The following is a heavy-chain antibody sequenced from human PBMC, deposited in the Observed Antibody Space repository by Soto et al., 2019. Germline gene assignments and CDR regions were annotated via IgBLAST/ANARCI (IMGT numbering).Heavy chain of an antibody. CDR3: AREAGDTAMEYFDY. CDR1: GGSFSGYY. J-gene: IGHJ4*02. D-gene: IGHD5-18*01. Sequence: SETLSLTCAAYGGSFSGYYWSWIRQPPGKGLEWIGEINHSGSTNYNPSLKSRVTISVDTSKNQLSLKLSSVTAADTAVYYCAREAGDTAMEYFDYWGQGTLVTVSS. V-gene: IGHV4-34*01. CDR2: INHSGST.